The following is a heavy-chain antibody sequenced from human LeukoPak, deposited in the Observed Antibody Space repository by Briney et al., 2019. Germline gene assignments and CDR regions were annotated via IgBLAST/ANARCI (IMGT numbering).Heavy chain of an antibody. Sequence: ASVKVSCKASGYTFTSNYIHWVRQAPGQGLEWMGMIYPRDGSTSYAQKFQGRVTVTRDTSTSTVHMELSGLRTEDTAVYYCARDQEGFDYWGQGTLVTVSS. CDR3: ARDQEGFDY. J-gene: IGHJ4*02. V-gene: IGHV1-46*01. CDR1: GYTFTSNY. CDR2: IYPRDGST.